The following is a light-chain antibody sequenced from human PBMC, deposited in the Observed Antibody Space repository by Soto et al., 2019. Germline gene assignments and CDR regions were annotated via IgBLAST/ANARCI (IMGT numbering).Light chain of an antibody. CDR2: DAS. J-gene: IGKJ2*01. V-gene: IGKV3-11*01. CDR3: QQRSNWPPGIT. CDR1: RSINNY. Sequence: EIVLTQSPATLSLSPGERATLSCRASRSINNYLAWYQQRPGQAPRLLFYDASNRATGIPARFNGSGSGTDSTLTITALEPDDFAVYYCQQRSNWPPGITFGQGTKLEIK.